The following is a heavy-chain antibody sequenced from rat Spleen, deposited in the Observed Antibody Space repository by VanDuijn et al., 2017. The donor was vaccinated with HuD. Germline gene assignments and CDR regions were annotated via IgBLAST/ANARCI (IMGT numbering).Heavy chain of an antibody. J-gene: IGHJ4*01. Sequence: EVQLVESDGGLVQPGRSLKLSCAASGFTFSDYYMAWVRQAPTKGLEWVATINYDGSSTYYRDSVKGRFTISRDNAKSTLYLQMDSLTSEDTATYYCTTGGYYSRYPYVMDGWGQGTSVTVSS. V-gene: IGHV5-7*01. CDR1: GFTFSDYY. CDR2: INYDGSST. D-gene: IGHD1-2*01. CDR3: TTGGYYSRYPYVMDG.